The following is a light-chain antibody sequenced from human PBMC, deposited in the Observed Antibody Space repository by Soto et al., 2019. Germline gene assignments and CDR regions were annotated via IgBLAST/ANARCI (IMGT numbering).Light chain of an antibody. CDR2: DAS. CDR1: QSISNW. CDR3: KQYDTFLYT. J-gene: IGKJ2*01. V-gene: IGKV1-5*01. Sequence: DIQMTQSPSTLSASVGERITITCRASQSISNWLAWYQQKPGKAPKLLIYDASTLESGVPSRFSSSGSGTEFTLTVSSLQPDDFATYYCKQYDTFLYTFGQGTKLEIK.